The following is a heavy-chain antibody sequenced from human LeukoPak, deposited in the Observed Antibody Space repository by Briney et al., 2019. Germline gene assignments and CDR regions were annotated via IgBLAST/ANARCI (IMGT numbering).Heavy chain of an antibody. CDR1: GGTFSSYA. D-gene: IGHD4-11*01. Sequence: ASVKVSCKASGGTFSSYAISWVRQAPGQGLEWMGGIIPIFGTANYAQKFQGRVTITADESTSTAYMELSSLRSEDTAVYYCARDRPVYSNYVEARYYYYYGMDVWGQGTTVTVSS. CDR2: IIPIFGTA. CDR3: ARDRPVYSNYVEARYYYYYGMDV. J-gene: IGHJ6*02. V-gene: IGHV1-69*13.